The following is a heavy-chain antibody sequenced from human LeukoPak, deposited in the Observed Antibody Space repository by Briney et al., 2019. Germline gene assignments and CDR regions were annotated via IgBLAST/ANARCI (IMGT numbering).Heavy chain of an antibody. V-gene: IGHV1-46*01. CDR3: ASSSSPPRDYYYMDV. J-gene: IGHJ6*03. D-gene: IGHD6-6*01. CDR1: GYTFTSYY. Sequence: GASVKVSCKASGYTFTSYYMNWVRQAPGQGLEWMGIINPSGGSTSYAQKFQGRVTMTRDTSISTAYMELSRLRSDDTAVYYCASSSSPPRDYYYMDVWGKGTTVTVSS. CDR2: INPSGGST.